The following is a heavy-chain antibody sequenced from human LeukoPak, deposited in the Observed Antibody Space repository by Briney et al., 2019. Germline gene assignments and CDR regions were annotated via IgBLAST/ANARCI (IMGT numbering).Heavy chain of an antibody. J-gene: IGHJ4*02. CDR1: GFTFSSYA. Sequence: GGSLRLSCAASGFTFSSYAMSWVRQAPGKGLEWVSAISGSGGSTYYADSVKGRFTISRDNSKNTLYLQMNSLRAEDTAVYYCARDRIPLSRGFGSEGYWGQGTLVTVSS. CDR2: ISGSGGST. D-gene: IGHD3-10*01. V-gene: IGHV3-23*01. CDR3: ARDRIPLSRGFGSEGY.